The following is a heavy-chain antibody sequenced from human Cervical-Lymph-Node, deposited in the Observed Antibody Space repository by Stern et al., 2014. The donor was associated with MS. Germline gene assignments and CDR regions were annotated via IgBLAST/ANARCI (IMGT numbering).Heavy chain of an antibody. CDR3: ARDDLRNYDFSWRN. CDR2: ISYDGIKK. CDR1: RFSFSSYA. J-gene: IGHJ4*02. D-gene: IGHD3/OR15-3a*01. V-gene: IGHV3-30-3*01. Sequence: VQLVGSGGGLVPPSRSLCLSCVVSRFSFSSYAMHWVCKGPCMWLEWVSVISYDGIKKVYADAVKDRFTISRDNSKNTLYLQMNSLRAEDTAVYYCARDDLRNYDFSWRNWGQGTLVTVSA.